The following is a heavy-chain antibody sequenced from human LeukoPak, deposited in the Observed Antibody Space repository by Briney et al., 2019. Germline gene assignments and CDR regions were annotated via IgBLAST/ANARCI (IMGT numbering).Heavy chain of an antibody. CDR1: GYTFTSYG. CDR2: ISAYNGNT. Sequence: GASVKVSCKASGYTFTSYGISWVRQAPGQGLEWMGWISAYNGNTNYAQKLQGRVTMTTDTSTSTAYMELRSLRSDDTAVYYCARDLPKQWLVPPRGMDVWGQGTTVTVSS. CDR3: ARDLPKQWLVPPRGMDV. J-gene: IGHJ6*02. V-gene: IGHV1-18*01. D-gene: IGHD6-19*01.